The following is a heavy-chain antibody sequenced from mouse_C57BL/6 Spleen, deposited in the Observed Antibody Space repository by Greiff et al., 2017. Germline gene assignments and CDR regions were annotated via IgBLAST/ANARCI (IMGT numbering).Heavy chain of an antibody. J-gene: IGHJ2*01. CDR2: IDPSDSYT. D-gene: IGHD1-1*01. Sequence: VQLQQPGAELVRPGTSVKLSCKASGYTFTSYWMHWVKQRPGQGLEWIGVIDPSDSYTNYNQKFKGKATLTVDTSSSTAYMQLSSLTSEDSAVYYCARRDYAKNYFDYWGQGTTLTVSS. CDR1: GYTFTSYW. CDR3: ARRDYAKNYFDY. V-gene: IGHV1-59*01.